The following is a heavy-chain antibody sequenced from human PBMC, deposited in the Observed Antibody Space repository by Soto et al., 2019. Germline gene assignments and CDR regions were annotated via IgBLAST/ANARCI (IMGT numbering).Heavy chain of an antibody. D-gene: IGHD3-10*01. V-gene: IGHV3-33*01. CDR1: GFTFSSYG. Sequence: QVQLVESGGGVVQPGRSLRLSCAASGFTFSSYGMHWVRQAPGKGLEWVAVIWYDGSNKYYADSVKGRFTISRDNSKNPLYLQMNSLRAEDTAVYYCARDCYGFGEQPIYYYYYGMDVWGQGTTVTVSS. CDR3: ARDCYGFGEQPIYYYYYGMDV. J-gene: IGHJ6*02. CDR2: IWYDGSNK.